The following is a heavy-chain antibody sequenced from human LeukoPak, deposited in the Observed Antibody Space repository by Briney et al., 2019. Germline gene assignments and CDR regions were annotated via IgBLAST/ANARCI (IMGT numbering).Heavy chain of an antibody. CDR3: ARRLGYCSSTSCYVAPFDY. V-gene: IGHV3-23*01. CDR1: GFTFSSYA. J-gene: IGHJ4*02. Sequence: GGSLRLSCAASGFTFSSYAMSWVRQAPGKGLEWVSAVSGSGGSTYYADSVKGRFTISRDNSKNTLYLQMNSLRAEDTAVYYCARRLGYCSSTSCYVAPFDYWAREPWSPSPQ. CDR2: VSGSGGST. D-gene: IGHD2-2*01.